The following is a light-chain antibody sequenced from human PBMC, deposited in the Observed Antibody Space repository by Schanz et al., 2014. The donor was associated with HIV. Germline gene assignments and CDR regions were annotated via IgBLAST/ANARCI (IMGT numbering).Light chain of an antibody. CDR2: DVN. V-gene: IGLV2-14*03. J-gene: IGLJ1*01. Sequence: QSALTQPASVSGSPGQSIAISCTGTNSDIGAYNYVSWYQQHPDKAPKLIIYDVNNRPSGVSNRFSGSKSGNTASLTISGLQAEDEADYFCSSYTSSLTRVFGTGTKLTVL. CDR3: SSYTSSLTRV. CDR1: NSDIGAYNY.